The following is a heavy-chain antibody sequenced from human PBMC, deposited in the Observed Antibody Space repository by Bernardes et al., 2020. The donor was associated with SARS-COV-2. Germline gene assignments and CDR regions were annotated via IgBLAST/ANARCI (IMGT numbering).Heavy chain of an antibody. D-gene: IGHD3-10*01. CDR1: GGSFSSDAYY. J-gene: IGHJ3*02. V-gene: IGHV4-31*03. Sequence: SETLSLTCTVSGGSFSSDAYYWSWIRQHPGKGLEWIGYINYSGSTSYNPSLKSRVTLSVDTSKNQFSLKLSSVTAADTAVYYCARDVEYYSVSGTYSDAFDIWGQGTMVTVSS. CDR2: INYSGST. CDR3: ARDVEYYSVSGTYSDAFDI.